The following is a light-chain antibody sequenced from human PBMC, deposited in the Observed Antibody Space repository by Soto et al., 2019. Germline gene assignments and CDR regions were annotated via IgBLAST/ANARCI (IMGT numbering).Light chain of an antibody. CDR3: QQLNSSPPT. V-gene: IGKV1-9*01. Sequence: IPLCQSLPSPSASVEDRVTITCRASQGISNYLAWYQQKPGKAPKLLIYAASTLQSGVPSRFSGSGSGTEFTLTISSLQPEDFASYYCQQLNSSPPTFGQGTKVDIK. J-gene: IGKJ1*01. CDR2: AAS. CDR1: QGISNY.